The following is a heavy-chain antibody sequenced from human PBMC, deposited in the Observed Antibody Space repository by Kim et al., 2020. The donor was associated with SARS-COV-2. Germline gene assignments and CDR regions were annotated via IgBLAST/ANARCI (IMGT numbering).Heavy chain of an antibody. CDR3: ARARGYSSSLVDWKPVYYYYGMDV. Sequence: SETLSLTCAVYGGSFSGYYWSWIRQPPGKGLEWIREINHSGSTNYNPSLKSRVTISVDTSKNQFSLKLSSVTAADTAVYYCARARGYSSSLVDWKPVYYYYGMDVWGQGTTVTVSS. CDR1: GGSFSGYY. CDR2: INHSGST. J-gene: IGHJ6*02. D-gene: IGHD6-13*01. V-gene: IGHV4-34*01.